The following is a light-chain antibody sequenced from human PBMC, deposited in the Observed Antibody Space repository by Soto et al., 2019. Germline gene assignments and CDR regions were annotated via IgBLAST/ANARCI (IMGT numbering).Light chain of an antibody. J-gene: IGKJ1*01. CDR3: KQYNNXPRT. CDR1: QSVSSN. CDR2: VSS. V-gene: IGKV3-15*01. Sequence: EIVMTQSPATLSVSPGERATLSCRASQSVSSNLACYQQKPGQAPRLLIYVSSTRATGIPAMFSGSGSGTEFTLTISRLQSEDFAVYYSKQYNNXPRTFGQGTKV.